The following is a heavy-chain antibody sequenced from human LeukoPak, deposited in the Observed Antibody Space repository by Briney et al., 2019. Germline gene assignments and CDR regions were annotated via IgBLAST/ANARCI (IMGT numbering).Heavy chain of an antibody. J-gene: IGHJ4*02. CDR2: INPSGGST. CDR3: ARGPYDGELLYGGSFDY. V-gene: IGHV1-46*01. Sequence: ASVKVSCKASGYTFTSYYMHWVRQAPGQGLEWMGIINPSGGSTSYAQKFQGRVTMTRDTSTSTVYMELSSLRSEDTAVYYCARGPYDGELLYGGSFDYWGQGTLVTVSS. CDR1: GYTFTSYY. D-gene: IGHD3-10*01.